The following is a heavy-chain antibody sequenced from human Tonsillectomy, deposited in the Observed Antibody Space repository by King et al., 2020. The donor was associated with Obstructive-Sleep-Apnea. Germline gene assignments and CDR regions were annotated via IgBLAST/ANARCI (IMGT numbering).Heavy chain of an antibody. D-gene: IGHD3-22*01. CDR2: ISGSGGST. J-gene: IGHJ4*02. CDR1: GFTFSSYS. CDR3: AKETRHYDTVNYFDY. V-gene: IGHV3-23*04. Sequence: VQLVESGGGLVQPGGSLRLSCAASGFTFSSYSMSWVRQAPGKGLEWVSAISGSGGSTYYADSVKGRLTISRDNTKNTLYLQMNSLRAEDTAVYYCAKETRHYDTVNYFDYWGQGTLVTVSS.